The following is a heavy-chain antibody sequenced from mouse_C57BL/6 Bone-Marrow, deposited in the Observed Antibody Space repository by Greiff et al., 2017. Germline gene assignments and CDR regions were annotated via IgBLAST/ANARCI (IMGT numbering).Heavy chain of an antibody. CDR2: ISDGGSYT. CDR1: GFTFSSYA. V-gene: IGHV5-4*01. D-gene: IGHD4-1*01. J-gene: IGHJ2*01. CDR3: ARDLGPFVY. Sequence: EVQLQESGGGLVKPGGSLKLSCAASGFTFSSYAMSWVRQTPEKRLEWVATISDGGSYTYYPDNVKGRFTISRDNAKNNLYLQMSHLKSEDTAMYYCARDLGPFVYWGQGTTLTVSS.